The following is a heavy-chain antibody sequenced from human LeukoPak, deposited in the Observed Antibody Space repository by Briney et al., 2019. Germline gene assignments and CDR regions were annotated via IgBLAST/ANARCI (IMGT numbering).Heavy chain of an antibody. CDR2: IIPIFGTA. D-gene: IGHD5-18*01. Sequence: SVKVSCKAPGGTFSSYAISWVRQAPGQGLEWMGGIIPIFGTANYAQKFQGRVTITTDESTSTAYMELSSLRSEDTAVYYCARVGGYSYGYDAFDIWGQGTMVTVSS. J-gene: IGHJ3*02. CDR1: GGTFSSYA. V-gene: IGHV1-69*05. CDR3: ARVGGYSYGYDAFDI.